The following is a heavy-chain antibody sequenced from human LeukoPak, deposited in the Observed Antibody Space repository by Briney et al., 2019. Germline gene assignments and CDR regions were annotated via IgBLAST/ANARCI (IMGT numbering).Heavy chain of an antibody. Sequence: ASVKVSCKASGGTFSSYAISWVRQAPGQGLEWMGGIIPIFGTANYAQKFQGRVTITADESTSTAYMELSSLRSEDTAVYYCARVNSYYDILTGYFSIGKDDAFDIWGQGTMVTVSS. CDR3: ARVNSYYDILTGYFSIGKDDAFDI. J-gene: IGHJ3*02. CDR2: IIPIFGTA. CDR1: GGTFSSYA. D-gene: IGHD3-9*01. V-gene: IGHV1-69*13.